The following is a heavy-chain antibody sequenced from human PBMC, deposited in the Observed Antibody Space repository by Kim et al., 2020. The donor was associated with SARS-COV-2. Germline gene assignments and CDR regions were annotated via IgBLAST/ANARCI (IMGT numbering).Heavy chain of an antibody. CDR2: IIPILGTA. CDR1: GGTFSSYA. V-gene: IGHV1-69*13. J-gene: IGHJ3*02. D-gene: IGHD1-26*01. Sequence: SVKVSCKASGGTFSSYAISWVRQAPGQGLEWRGGIIPILGTANYAQKFQGRVTMTADESTSTAYMELSSRRSEDTGVYYWVWWSSHFGAFDIWGQGTMV. CDR3: VWWSSHFGAFDI.